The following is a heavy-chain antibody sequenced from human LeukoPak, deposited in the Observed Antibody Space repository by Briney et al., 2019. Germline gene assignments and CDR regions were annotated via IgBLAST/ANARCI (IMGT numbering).Heavy chain of an antibody. D-gene: IGHD5-12*01. V-gene: IGHV3-21*01. CDR2: ISSSSSYI. Sequence: EAGGSLRLSCAASGFTFSSYSMNWVRQAPGKGLEWVSSISSSSSYIYYADSVKGRFTISRDNAKNSLYLQMNSLRAEDTAVYYCAGGHIVATISDAFDIWGQGTMVTVSS. CDR1: GFTFSSYS. CDR3: AGGHIVATISDAFDI. J-gene: IGHJ3*02.